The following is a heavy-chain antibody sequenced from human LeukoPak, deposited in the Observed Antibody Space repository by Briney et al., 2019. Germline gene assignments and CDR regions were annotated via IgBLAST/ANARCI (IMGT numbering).Heavy chain of an antibody. CDR3: ARGRRRVTGYCSSTSCPLNYYYYYGMDV. D-gene: IGHD2-2*01. CDR1: GGSISSYY. V-gene: IGHV4-59*12. J-gene: IGHJ6*02. Sequence: SETLSLTCTVSGGSISSYYWSWIRQPPGKGLEWIGYIYYSGSTNYNPSLKSRVTISVDTSKNQFSLKLSSVTAADTAVYYCARGRRRVTGYCSSTSCPLNYYYYYGMDVWGQGTTVTVSS. CDR2: IYYSGST.